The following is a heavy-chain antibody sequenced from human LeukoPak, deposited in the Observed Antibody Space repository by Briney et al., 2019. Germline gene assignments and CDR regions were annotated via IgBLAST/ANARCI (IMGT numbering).Heavy chain of an antibody. CDR1: GYTFTSYY. V-gene: IGHV1-46*01. J-gene: IGHJ6*02. Sequence: ASVTVSFTASGYTFTSYYMHWVRQAPGQGLEWMGIINPSGGSTSYAQKFQGRVTMTRDTSTSTVYMELSSLRSEDTAVYYCAREPSNYDFGVVIIHYYGMDVWGQGTTVTVSS. CDR2: INPSGGST. D-gene: IGHD3-3*01. CDR3: AREPSNYDFGVVIIHYYGMDV.